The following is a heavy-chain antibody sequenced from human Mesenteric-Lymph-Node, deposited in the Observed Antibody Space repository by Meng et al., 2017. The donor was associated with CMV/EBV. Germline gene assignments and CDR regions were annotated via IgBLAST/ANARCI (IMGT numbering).Heavy chain of an antibody. Sequence: GGSLRLSCAAPGFTFSSYSMNWVRQAPGKGLEWVSSISSSSSYIYYADSVKGRFTISRDNAKNSLYLQMNSLRAEDTAVYYCAVAGTNYYFDYWGQGTLVTVSS. CDR3: AVAGTNYYFDY. CDR1: GFTFSSYS. D-gene: IGHD6-19*01. V-gene: IGHV3-21*01. J-gene: IGHJ4*02. CDR2: ISSSSSYI.